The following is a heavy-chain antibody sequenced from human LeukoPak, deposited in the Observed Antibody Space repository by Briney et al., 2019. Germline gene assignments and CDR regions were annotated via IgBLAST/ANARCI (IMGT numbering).Heavy chain of an antibody. CDR1: GGTFSSYA. D-gene: IGHD2-15*01. V-gene: IGHV1-69*13. J-gene: IGHJ6*03. Sequence: ASVKVSCKASGGTFSSYAISWVRQAPGQGLEWMGGIIPIFGTANYAQKFQGRVTITADESTSTAYMELSSLRSEDTAVYYCARGCSGGSCYSFIDYYYYMDVWGKGTTVTVSS. CDR2: IIPIFGTA. CDR3: ARGCSGGSCYSFIDYYYYMDV.